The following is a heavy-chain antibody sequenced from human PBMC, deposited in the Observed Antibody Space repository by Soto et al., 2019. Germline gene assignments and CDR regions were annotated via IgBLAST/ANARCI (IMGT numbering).Heavy chain of an antibody. Sequence: GGSLRLSCAASGFTFSSYGMHWVRQAPGKGLEWVAVIWYDGSNKYYAESVKGRFTISRDNSKNTLYLQMNSLRAEDTAVYYCARDIRKYSSSPGANWFDPWGQGTLVTVSS. V-gene: IGHV3-33*01. CDR1: GFTFSSYG. CDR3: ARDIRKYSSSPGANWFDP. D-gene: IGHD6-6*01. CDR2: IWYDGSNK. J-gene: IGHJ5*02.